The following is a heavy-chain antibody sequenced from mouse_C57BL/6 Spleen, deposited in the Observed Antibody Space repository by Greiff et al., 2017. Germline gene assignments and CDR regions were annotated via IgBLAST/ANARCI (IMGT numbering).Heavy chain of an antibody. D-gene: IGHD1-1*02. CDR2: INYDGSST. CDR3: ARVLSYYGGPLYAMDY. J-gene: IGHJ4*01. Sequence: EVKLVESEGGLVQPGSSMKLSCTASGFTFSDYYMAWVRQVPEKGLEWVANINYDGSSTYYLDSLKSRFIISRDNAKNILYLQMSSLKSEDTATYYCARVLSYYGGPLYAMDYWGQGTSVTVSS. V-gene: IGHV5-16*01. CDR1: GFTFSDYY.